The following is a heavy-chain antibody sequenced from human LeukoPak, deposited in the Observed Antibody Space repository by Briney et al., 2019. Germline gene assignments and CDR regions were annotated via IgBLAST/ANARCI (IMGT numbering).Heavy chain of an antibody. J-gene: IGHJ6*02. V-gene: IGHV3-33*01. CDR1: GFTFSSYG. CDR2: IWYDGSNK. D-gene: IGHD4-17*01. CDR3: AREGAGDYFYYYYYGMDV. Sequence: GGSLRLSCAASGFTFSSYGMHWVRQAPGKGLEWVAVIWYDGSNKYYADSVKGRFTISRDNSKNTLYLQMNSLRAEDTAVYYCAREGAGDYFYYYYYGMDVWGQGTTVTVSS.